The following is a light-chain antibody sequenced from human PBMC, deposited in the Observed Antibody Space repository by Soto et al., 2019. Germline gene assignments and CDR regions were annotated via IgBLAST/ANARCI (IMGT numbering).Light chain of an antibody. CDR3: QQYTNWPLT. V-gene: IGKV3-15*01. Sequence: EIVMTQSPATLSVSPGERATLSCRASQSVSRKLAWYQQKPGQAPRLLIYGASTRATGIPARFSGSGSGTEFTLTISSLQSEDLAVYYCQQYTNWPLTFGGGTKVEIK. CDR1: QSVSRK. J-gene: IGKJ4*01. CDR2: GAS.